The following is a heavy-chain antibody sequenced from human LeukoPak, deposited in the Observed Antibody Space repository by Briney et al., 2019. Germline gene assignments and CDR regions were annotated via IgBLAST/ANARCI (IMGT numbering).Heavy chain of an antibody. CDR2: IIPIFGTA. J-gene: IGHJ4*02. Sequence: ASVKVSCKASGGTFSSYAISWVRQAPGQGLEWMGGIIPIFGTANYAQKFQGRVTITTDESTSTAYMELSSLRSEDTAVYYCASVSSGPPGLFDYWGQGTLVTVSS. V-gene: IGHV1-69*05. D-gene: IGHD2-8*02. CDR1: GGTFSSYA. CDR3: ASVSSGPPGLFDY.